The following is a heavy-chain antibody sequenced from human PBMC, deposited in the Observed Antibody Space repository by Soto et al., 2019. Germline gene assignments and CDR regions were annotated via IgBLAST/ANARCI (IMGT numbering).Heavy chain of an antibody. CDR3: VRRHVSATGIDWFDP. V-gene: IGHV1-3*01. D-gene: IGHD6-13*01. CDR2: INAANGDT. CDR1: GYTFTSYG. Sequence: ASVKVSCKASGYTFTSYGIHWVRQAPGQRLEWMGWINAANGDTKYSPKFQGRVTITRDTSASTAYMELSSLRSEDTAVYYCVRRHVSATGIDWFDPWAREPWSPSP. J-gene: IGHJ5*02.